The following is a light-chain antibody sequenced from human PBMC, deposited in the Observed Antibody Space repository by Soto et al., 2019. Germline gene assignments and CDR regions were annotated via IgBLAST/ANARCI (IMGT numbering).Light chain of an antibody. V-gene: IGKV1-39*01. CDR3: QESYSTS. CDR1: QYISTY. Sequence: EIQMTQSASSLSASVGDSLTITCRASQYISTYLNWYQQKPGKAPKLLIYVASNLQSGVPSRFSGSGSGTDFTLTISSLQPEDIATYYCQESYSTSFGQGTKVDIK. CDR2: VAS. J-gene: IGKJ1*01.